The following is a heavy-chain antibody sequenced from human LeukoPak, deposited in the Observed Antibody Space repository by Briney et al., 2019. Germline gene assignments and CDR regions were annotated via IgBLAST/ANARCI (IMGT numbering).Heavy chain of an antibody. Sequence: GASVKVSCKTSGYTFADYFIHWVRQAPGQGLEWIGRINANSGGTEYQQKLQGRVTMTRDTSISTAYVEVNWLISDDTAIYYCARDVSSPPNWEFDYWGQGTLVTVSS. CDR2: INANSGGT. V-gene: IGHV1-2*06. CDR3: ARDVSSPPNWEFDY. D-gene: IGHD1-26*01. CDR1: GYTFADYF. J-gene: IGHJ4*02.